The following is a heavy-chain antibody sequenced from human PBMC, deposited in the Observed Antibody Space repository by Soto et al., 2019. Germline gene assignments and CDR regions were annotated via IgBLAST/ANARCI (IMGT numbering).Heavy chain of an antibody. Sequence: EVQLVESGGGLVQPGRSLRLSCAASGFTFDDYAMHWVRQAPGKGLEWVSGISWNSGSIGYADSVKGRFTISRDNAKNSLYLQMNSLSAEDTALYYCAKAPYYYDSSGQYYFDYWGQGTLVTVSS. CDR2: ISWNSGSI. J-gene: IGHJ4*02. V-gene: IGHV3-9*01. D-gene: IGHD3-22*01. CDR3: AKAPYYYDSSGQYYFDY. CDR1: GFTFDDYA.